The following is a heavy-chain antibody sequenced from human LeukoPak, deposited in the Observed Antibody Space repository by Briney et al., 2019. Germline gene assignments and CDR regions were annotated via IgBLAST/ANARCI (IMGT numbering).Heavy chain of an antibody. J-gene: IGHJ4*02. CDR1: GFTFSSYA. CDR3: AKDLPRDSSGYDFDY. D-gene: IGHD3-22*01. V-gene: IGHV3-23*01. Sequence: GGSPRLSCAASGFTFSSYAMSWVRQAPGKGLEWVSAISGSGGSTYYADSVKGRFTISRDNSKNTLYLQMNSLRAEDTAVYYCAKDLPRDSSGYDFDYWGQGTLVTVSS. CDR2: ISGSGGST.